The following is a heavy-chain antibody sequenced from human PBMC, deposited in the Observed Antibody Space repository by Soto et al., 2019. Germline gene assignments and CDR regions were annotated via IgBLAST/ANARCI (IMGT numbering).Heavy chain of an antibody. D-gene: IGHD2-15*01. Sequence: GGSLRLSCAASGFTFSSYSMNWVRQASGKGLEWVSNISSSGGSTYNADSLKGRFTISRDNSKNSLYLQMNSLRAEDTAVYYCARNFLVLAGTREVPFPLDVWGQGTPVIVSS. CDR1: GFTFSSYS. V-gene: IGHV3-48*01. CDR2: ISSSGGST. J-gene: IGHJ6*02. CDR3: ARNFLVLAGTREVPFPLDV.